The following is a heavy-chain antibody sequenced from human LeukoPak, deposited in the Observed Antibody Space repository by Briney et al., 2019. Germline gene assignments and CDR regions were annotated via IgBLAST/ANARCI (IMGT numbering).Heavy chain of an antibody. CDR3: ARDVGRDGYNNYFDY. Sequence: PGGSLRLSCAASGFTFSSYGMHWVRQAPGKGLEWVAVIWYDGSNKYYADSVKGRFTISRDNSKNTLYLQMNSLRAEDTAVYYCARDVGRDGYNNYFDYWGQGTLVTVSS. V-gene: IGHV3-33*08. J-gene: IGHJ4*02. CDR2: IWYDGSNK. CDR1: GFTFSSYG. D-gene: IGHD5-24*01.